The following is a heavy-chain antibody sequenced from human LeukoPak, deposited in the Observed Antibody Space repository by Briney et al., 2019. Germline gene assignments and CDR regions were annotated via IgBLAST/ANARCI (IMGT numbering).Heavy chain of an antibody. J-gene: IGHJ4*02. V-gene: IGHV3-21*01. CDR3: ARSYGGNSPYFDY. CDR2: ISSSSSYI. Sequence: PGGSLRLSCAASGSTFSSYSMSWVRQAPGKGLEWVSSISSSSSYIYYADSVKGRFTISRDNAKNSLYLQMNSLRAEDTAVYYCARSYGGNSPYFDYWGQGTLVTVSS. CDR1: GSTFSSYS. D-gene: IGHD4-23*01.